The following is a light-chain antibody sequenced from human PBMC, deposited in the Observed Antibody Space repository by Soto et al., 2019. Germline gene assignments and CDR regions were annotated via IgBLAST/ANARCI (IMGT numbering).Light chain of an antibody. CDR3: SSFVAGNNYWV. J-gene: IGLJ3*02. Sequence: QSVLTQPPSASGSPGRSGTISCTGTSSDVGGYDYVSWFQQHPGKAPKLIIYEVTKRPSGVPDRFSASKSVNTASLTVSGLQAEDEADYYCSSFVAGNNYWVFGGGTKLTVL. CDR2: EVT. CDR1: SSDVGGYDY. V-gene: IGLV2-8*01.